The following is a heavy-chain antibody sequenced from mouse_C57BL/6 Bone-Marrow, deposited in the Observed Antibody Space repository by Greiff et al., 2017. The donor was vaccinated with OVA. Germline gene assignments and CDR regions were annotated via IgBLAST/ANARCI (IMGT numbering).Heavy chain of an antibody. CDR2: IHTNSGGT. CDR3: ARRGYDGYYSWFAY. Sequence: QVQLQQPGAELVKPGASVKLSCKASGYTFTSYWMHWVKQRPGQGLEWIGMIHTNSGGTNYNEKFKSKATLTVDKSSSTAYMQLSSLTSEDSAVYYCARRGYDGYYSWFAYWGQGTLVTVSA. V-gene: IGHV1-64*01. J-gene: IGHJ3*01. CDR1: GYTFTSYW. D-gene: IGHD2-3*01.